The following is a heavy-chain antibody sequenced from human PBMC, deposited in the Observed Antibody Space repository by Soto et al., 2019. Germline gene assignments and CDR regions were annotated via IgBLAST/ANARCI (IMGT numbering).Heavy chain of an antibody. CDR1: GGSISSYY. Sequence: SETLSLTCTVSGGSISSYYWSWIRQPPGKGLEWIGYIYYIRSTYYNPSLKSRVTISVDTSKNQFSLKLSSVTAADTAVYYCASGSGSYYSWFDPWGQGTLVTVSS. V-gene: IGHV4-59*12. CDR3: ASGSGSYYSWFDP. J-gene: IGHJ5*02. CDR2: IYYIRST. D-gene: IGHD3-10*01.